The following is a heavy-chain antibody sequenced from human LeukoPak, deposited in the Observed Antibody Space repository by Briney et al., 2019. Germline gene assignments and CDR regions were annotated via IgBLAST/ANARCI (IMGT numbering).Heavy chain of an antibody. CDR2: INPCGGV. V-gene: IGHV1-46*01. J-gene: IGHJ4*02. CDR1: GYTFINYY. CDR3: ARDYHGSGSLTTFDY. Sequence: GASVKVSCKASGYTFINYYMHWVRQAPGQGLEWMGIINPCGGVSSAQKFQGRVTMTRDTSTGTVYMELSSLRSEDTAVYYCARDYHGSGSLTTFDYWGQGTLVTVSS. D-gene: IGHD3-10*01.